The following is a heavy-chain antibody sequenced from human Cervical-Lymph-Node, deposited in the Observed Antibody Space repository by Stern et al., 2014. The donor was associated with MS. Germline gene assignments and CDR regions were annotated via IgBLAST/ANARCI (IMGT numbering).Heavy chain of an antibody. CDR1: GGTFSSYD. J-gene: IGHJ5*02. CDR3: AQGGDSNSWYWLDP. CDR2: IIPIFGTT. V-gene: IGHV1-69*06. Sequence: VQLVQSGAEVKKPGSSVKVSCKASGGTFSSYDISWVRQAPGQGLEWMGGIIPIFGTTKYAQKFQGRVMITADKSTTTAYMEVSSLRSEDTAFYYCAQGGDSNSWYWLDPWGQGTLVTVSS. D-gene: IGHD6-13*01.